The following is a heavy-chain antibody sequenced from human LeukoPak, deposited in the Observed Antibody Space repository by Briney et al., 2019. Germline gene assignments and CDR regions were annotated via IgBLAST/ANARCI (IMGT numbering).Heavy chain of an antibody. V-gene: IGHV1-18*01. CDR1: GYTFTSYG. D-gene: IGHD3-22*01. J-gene: IGHJ3*02. Sequence: ASVKVSCKASGYTFTSYGISWVRQAPGQGLEWMGWISAYNGNTNYAQKLQGRVTMTTDTSTSTAYMELRSLRSDDTAVYYCAREGLYYDSSGNAFDIWGQGTMVIVSS. CDR3: AREGLYYDSSGNAFDI. CDR2: ISAYNGNT.